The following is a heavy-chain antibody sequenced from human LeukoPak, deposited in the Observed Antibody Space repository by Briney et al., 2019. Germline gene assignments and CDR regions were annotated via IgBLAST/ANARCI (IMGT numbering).Heavy chain of an antibody. Sequence: GGSLRLSCGASGFTFSSYAMHWVRQAPGKGLEWVAVISYDGSNKYYADSVKGRFTISRDNSKNTLYLQMNSLRAEDTAVYYCARGLYPTYYYDSSGYYSWGQGTLVTVSS. CDR1: GFTFSSYA. CDR2: ISYDGSNK. J-gene: IGHJ4*02. CDR3: ARGLYPTYYYDSSGYYS. D-gene: IGHD3-22*01. V-gene: IGHV3-30*01.